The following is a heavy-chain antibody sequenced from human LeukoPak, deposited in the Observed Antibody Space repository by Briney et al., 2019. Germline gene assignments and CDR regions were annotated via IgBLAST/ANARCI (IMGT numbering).Heavy chain of an antibody. CDR2: INPNSGGT. CDR3: ARDTSGGWYGVDY. D-gene: IGHD6-19*01. CDR1: GYTFTGYY. V-gene: IGHV1-2*06. Sequence: ASVKVSCKASGYTFTGYYIHWVRQAPGQGLEWMGRINPNSGGTNYAQKFQGRVTMTRDTSISTALMELSRLTSDDTAVYYCARDTSGGWYGVDYWGQGTLVTVSS. J-gene: IGHJ4*02.